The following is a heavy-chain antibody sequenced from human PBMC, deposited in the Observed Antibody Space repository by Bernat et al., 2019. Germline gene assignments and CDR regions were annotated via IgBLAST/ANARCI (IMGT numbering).Heavy chain of an antibody. CDR1: GFTFSDYY. D-gene: IGHD6-13*01. Sequence: QVQLVESGGGLVKPGGSLRLSCAASGFTFSDYYISWIRQAPGKGLEWVSYISTGNGYYTNYADSVKGRFTISRDNAKNSLYLQMNSLRAEDTAVYYCARGAPYGSSWLYYFDYWGQGTLVTVSS. V-gene: IGHV3-11*06. CDR2: ISTGNGYYT. J-gene: IGHJ4*02. CDR3: ARGAPYGSSWLYYFDY.